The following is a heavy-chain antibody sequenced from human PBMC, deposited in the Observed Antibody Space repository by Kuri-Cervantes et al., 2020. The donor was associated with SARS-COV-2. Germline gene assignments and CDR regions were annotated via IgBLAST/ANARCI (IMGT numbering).Heavy chain of an antibody. Sequence: SETLSLTCAVSGYSISNGYYWGWIRQPPGKGLEWIGEINHSGSTNYNPSLKSRVTISVDTSKNQFSLKLSSVTAADTAVYYCARPYGDDLNWYFDLWGRGTLVTVSS. CDR1: GYSISNGYY. D-gene: IGHD4-17*01. CDR2: INHSGST. J-gene: IGHJ2*01. V-gene: IGHV4-38-2*01. CDR3: ARPYGDDLNWYFDL.